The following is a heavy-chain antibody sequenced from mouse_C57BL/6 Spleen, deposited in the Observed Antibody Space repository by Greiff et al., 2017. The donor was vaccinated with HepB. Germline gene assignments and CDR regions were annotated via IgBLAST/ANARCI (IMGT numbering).Heavy chain of an antibody. CDR3: ARVSPFAY. J-gene: IGHJ3*01. V-gene: IGHV1-50*01. CDR1: GYTFTSYW. Sequence: QVQLQQPGAELVKPGASVKLSCKASGYTFTSYWMQWVKQRPGQGLEWIGEIDPSDSYTNYNQKFQGKATLTADTSSSTAYMQLSSLTSEDSAVYCCARVSPFAYWGQGTLVTVSA. CDR2: IDPSDSYT. D-gene: IGHD6-2*01.